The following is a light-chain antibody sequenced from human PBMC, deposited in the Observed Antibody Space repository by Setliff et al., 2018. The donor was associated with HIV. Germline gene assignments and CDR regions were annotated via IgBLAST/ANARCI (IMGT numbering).Light chain of an antibody. CDR1: SSDVGGYNY. CDR2: DVS. CDR3: SSYTSSSTIDG. Sequence: QSVLTQPASVSGSPGKSITISCTGTSSDVGGYNYVSWYQQHPGKAPKLMMYDVSKRPSGVSNRFTGAKSGNTASLTSSGLQAEDEADYYCSSYTSSSTIDGFGTGTKVTVL. V-gene: IGLV2-14*01. J-gene: IGLJ1*01.